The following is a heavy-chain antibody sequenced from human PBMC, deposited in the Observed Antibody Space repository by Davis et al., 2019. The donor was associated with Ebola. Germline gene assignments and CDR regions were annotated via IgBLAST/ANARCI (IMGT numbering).Heavy chain of an antibody. V-gene: IGHV7-4-1*02. CDR3: AREASSGLDY. Sequence: ASVKVSCKASGYNFNDYSIHWVRQAPGQGLEWMGWINTHTGNPTYAQGFIGRFVFSLDTSVSTTYLQISSLKADDTAVYYCAREASSGLDYWAQGTLVTVSS. CDR2: INTHTGNP. D-gene: IGHD3-22*01. CDR1: GYNFNDYS. J-gene: IGHJ4*02.